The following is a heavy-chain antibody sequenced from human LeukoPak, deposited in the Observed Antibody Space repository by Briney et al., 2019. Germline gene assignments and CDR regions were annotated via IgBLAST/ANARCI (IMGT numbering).Heavy chain of an antibody. CDR3: AKDRIAVAGYYFDD. V-gene: IGHV3-23*01. Sequence: PGGSLRLSCAASGFTFSSYAMSWVRQAPGKGLEWVSGINGNGGSTYYADSVKGRFTISRDNSKNTLYLQMNSLRGEDTAVYYCAKDRIAVAGYYFDDWGQGTVVTVSS. CDR1: GFTFSSYA. CDR2: INGNGGST. J-gene: IGHJ4*02. D-gene: IGHD6-19*01.